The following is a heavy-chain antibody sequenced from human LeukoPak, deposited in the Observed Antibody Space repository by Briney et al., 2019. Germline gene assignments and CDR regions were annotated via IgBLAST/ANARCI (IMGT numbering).Heavy chain of an antibody. CDR1: GGTFSSYA. Sequence: ASVKVSCKASGGTFSSYAISWVRQAPGQGVEWMGGIIPIFGTANYAQKFQGRVTITADESTSTAYMELSSLRSEDTAVYYCARDWPGGYCSSTSCYGYWGQGTLVTVSS. V-gene: IGHV1-69*13. CDR2: IIPIFGTA. J-gene: IGHJ4*02. CDR3: ARDWPGGYCSSTSCYGY. D-gene: IGHD2-2*01.